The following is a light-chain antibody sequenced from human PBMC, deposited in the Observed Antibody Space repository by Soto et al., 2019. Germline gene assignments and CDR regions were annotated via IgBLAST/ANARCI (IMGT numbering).Light chain of an antibody. CDR3: QQYGTSPWT. V-gene: IGKV3-20*01. CDR2: IAS. J-gene: IGKJ1*01. CDR1: QSVSSNY. Sequence: EIVLTQSPGTLSLFAGERATLSCRATQSVSSNYLAWYQQKPGQAPRLLIYIASRRATGIPDRFSGSGSGTDFNLTISRLEPEDFAVYYCQQYGTSPWTFGQGTKVEIK.